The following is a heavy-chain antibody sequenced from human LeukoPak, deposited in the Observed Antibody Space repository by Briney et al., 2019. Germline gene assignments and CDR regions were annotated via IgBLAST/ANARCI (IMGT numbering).Heavy chain of an antibody. CDR2: IYYSGST. CDR3: ASSYSYYYGSGSYW. D-gene: IGHD3-10*01. CDR1: GGSISSYY. V-gene: IGHV4-59*01. J-gene: IGHJ4*02. Sequence: SETLSLTCTVSGGSISSYYWSWIRQPPGEGLEWIGYIYYSGSTNYNPSLKSRVTISVDTSKNQFSLKLSSVTAADTAVYYCASSYSYYYGSGSYWWGQGTLVTVSS.